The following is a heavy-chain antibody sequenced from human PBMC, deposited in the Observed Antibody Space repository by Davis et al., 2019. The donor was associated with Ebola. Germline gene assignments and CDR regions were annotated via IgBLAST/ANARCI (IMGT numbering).Heavy chain of an antibody. CDR2: IKSKTDGGTT. Sequence: GESLKISCAASGFTFSSYAMSWVRQAPGKGLEWVGRIKSKTDGGTTDYAAPVKGRFTISRDDSKNTLYLQMNSLKTEDTAVYYCTTGRHYYWGQGTLVTVSS. CDR1: GFTFSSYA. J-gene: IGHJ4*02. V-gene: IGHV3-15*01. CDR3: TTGRHYY.